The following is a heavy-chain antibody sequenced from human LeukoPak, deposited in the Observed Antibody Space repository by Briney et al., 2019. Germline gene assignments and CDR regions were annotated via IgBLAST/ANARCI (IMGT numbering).Heavy chain of an antibody. V-gene: IGHV3-7*01. CDR3: ARRGGSSSRRSPIDY. CDR2: IKEDGSQK. CDR1: LGSHW. D-gene: IGHD6-6*01. J-gene: IGHJ4*02. Sequence: GGSLRLSCVGALGSHWMGWVRQAPGKGLEWVANIKEDGSQKYYMDSVKGRFTISRDNAKNSLFLQMNGLRAEDTAVYYCARRGGSSSRRSPIDYWGQGTLVTVSS.